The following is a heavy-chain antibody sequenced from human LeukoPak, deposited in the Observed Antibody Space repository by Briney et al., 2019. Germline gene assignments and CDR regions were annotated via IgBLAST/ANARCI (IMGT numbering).Heavy chain of an antibody. CDR2: ISAYNGNT. CDR3: AREKPWGYGSGSDGMDV. Sequence: ASVKVSCKASGYTFTNYGITWVRQAPGQGLEWKGWISAYNGNTNYAQKFQGRVTMTTDTSTSTAYMELRSLRSDDTAVYYCAREKPWGYGSGSDGMDVWGKGTTVTVSS. J-gene: IGHJ6*04. CDR1: GYTFTNYG. V-gene: IGHV1-18*04. D-gene: IGHD3-10*01.